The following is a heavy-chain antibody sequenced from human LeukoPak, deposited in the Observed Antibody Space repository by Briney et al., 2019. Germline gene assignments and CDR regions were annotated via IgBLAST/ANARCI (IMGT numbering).Heavy chain of an antibody. CDR1: GGSISSYY. V-gene: IGHV4-34*01. J-gene: IGHJ4*02. D-gene: IGHD4-23*01. CDR2: INHSGST. CDR3: ARPRGGASFDY. Sequence: SETLSLTCTVSGGSISSYYWSWIRQPPGKGLEWIGEINHSGSTNYNPSLKSRVTISVDTSKNQFSLKLSSVTAADTAVYYCARPRGGASFDYWGQGTLVTVSS.